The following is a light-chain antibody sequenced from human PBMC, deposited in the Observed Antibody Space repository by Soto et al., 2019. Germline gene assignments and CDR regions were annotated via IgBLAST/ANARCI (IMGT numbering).Light chain of an antibody. J-gene: IGKJ5*01. CDR1: QSVSSN. Sequence: EIVMTQSPATLSVSPGERATLSCRASQSVSSNLAWYQQKPGQAPRLLISSVSKRATGIPDRFSGGGSGTDFTLTISRVEPEDFALYICQQYDGSPITFGQGTRLEIK. V-gene: IGKV3-20*01. CDR3: QQYDGSPIT. CDR2: SVS.